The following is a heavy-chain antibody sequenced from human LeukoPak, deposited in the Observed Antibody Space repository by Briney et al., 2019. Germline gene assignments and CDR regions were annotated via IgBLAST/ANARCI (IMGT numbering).Heavy chain of an antibody. CDR3: AKSPYGSGSNWFDP. CDR1: GFTFDDYA. CDR2: ISWNSDSV. V-gene: IGHV3-9*01. Sequence: GGSLRLSCAASGFTFDDYAIYWVRQAPGKGLEWVSGISWNSDSVGYADSVKGRFTISRDNAKNSLYLQMNSLTTEDTALYYCAKSPYGSGSNWFDPWGQVILVTVSS. D-gene: IGHD3-10*01. J-gene: IGHJ5*02.